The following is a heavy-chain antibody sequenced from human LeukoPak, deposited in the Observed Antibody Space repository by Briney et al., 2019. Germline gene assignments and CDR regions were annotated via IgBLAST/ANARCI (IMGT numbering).Heavy chain of an antibody. CDR2: ISANGGSR. CDR1: GFTFSTTV. V-gene: IGHV3-64*01. CDR3: ARDRSGGGLDY. J-gene: IGHJ4*02. D-gene: IGHD3-10*01. Sequence: GRSLRLSCAASGFTFSTTVMHWVRXAPGKXLEYVSVISANGGSRSYASSVRDRFTISRDNSKNTLYLQMGSLRPDDMAVYYCARDRSGGGLDYWGQGTLVTVPS.